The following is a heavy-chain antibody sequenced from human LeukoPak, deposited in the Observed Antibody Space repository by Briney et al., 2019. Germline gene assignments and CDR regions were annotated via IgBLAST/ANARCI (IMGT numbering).Heavy chain of an antibody. CDR2: ITKSGDST. CDR3: TKDYCGKFCSAV. J-gene: IGHJ6*02. V-gene: IGHV3-23*01. CDR1: GFTFSAFG. D-gene: IGHD3-9*01. Sequence: QTGGSLRLSCAASGFTFSAFGMNWVRQAPGKGLEWVSTITKSGDSTCYVDSVKGRFTISRDNSKNTLYLQMNSLRAEDTAKYYCTKDYCGKFCSAVWGQGTTVTVSS.